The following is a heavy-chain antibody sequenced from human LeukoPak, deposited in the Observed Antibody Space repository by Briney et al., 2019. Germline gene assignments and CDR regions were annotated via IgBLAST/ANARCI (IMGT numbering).Heavy chain of an antibody. V-gene: IGHV3-33*01. J-gene: IGHJ6*02. CDR3: ARERLHPQYYYYYGMGV. D-gene: IGHD5/OR15-5a*01. CDR2: IWYDGSNK. CDR1: GFTFSSYG. Sequence: GGSLRLSCAASGFTFSSYGMHWVRQAPGKGLEWVAVIWYDGSNKYYADSVKGRFTISRDNSKNTLYLQMNSLRAEDTAVYYCARERLHPQYYYYYGMGVWGQGTTVTVSS.